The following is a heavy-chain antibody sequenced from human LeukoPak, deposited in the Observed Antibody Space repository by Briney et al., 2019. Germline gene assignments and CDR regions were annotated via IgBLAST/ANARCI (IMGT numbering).Heavy chain of an antibody. V-gene: IGHV3-23*01. CDR3: AKSVSSIAVAGIVY. Sequence: GGSLRLSCTASGFIFSSFAMNWVRQAPGKGLEWVSGISASGGNTNYADSVKGRFTISRDNSQNTLYLQMDSLRAEDTAVYYCAKSVSSIAVAGIVYWGQGTLVTVSS. CDR2: ISASGGNT. J-gene: IGHJ4*02. D-gene: IGHD6-19*01. CDR1: GFIFSSFA.